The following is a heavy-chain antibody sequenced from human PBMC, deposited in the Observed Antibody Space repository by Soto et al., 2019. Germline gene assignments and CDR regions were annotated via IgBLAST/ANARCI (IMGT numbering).Heavy chain of an antibody. J-gene: IGHJ4*02. CDR2: ISYDGSNK. CDR1: GFTFSSYG. V-gene: IGHV3-30*18. D-gene: IGHD3-10*01. Sequence: QVQLVESGGGVVQPGRSLRLSCAASGFTFSSYGMHWVRQAPGKGLEWVAVISYDGSNKYYADSVKGRFAISRDNSKNTLYLQMNSLRAEDTAVYYCAKDLTYYGSGSYYPIDYWGQGTLVTVSS. CDR3: AKDLTYYGSGSYYPIDY.